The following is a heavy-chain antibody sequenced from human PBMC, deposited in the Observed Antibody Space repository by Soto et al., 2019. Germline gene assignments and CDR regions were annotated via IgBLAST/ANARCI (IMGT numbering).Heavy chain of an antibody. CDR1: AYTHTRQS. CDR3: ARSSGGKFGIIMESSNWFEP. V-gene: IGHV1-18*01. D-gene: IGHD3-16*02. CDR2: INVYNDNT. J-gene: IGHJ5*02. Sequence: AKITCMPSAYTHTRQSFTSVRQAPAHGLEWMGWINVYNDNTKYAQKSQGRVTMTRDTSRGTFYMELRSLRSDETAIYYCARSSGGKFGIIMESSNWFEPWGQGTLVTVSS.